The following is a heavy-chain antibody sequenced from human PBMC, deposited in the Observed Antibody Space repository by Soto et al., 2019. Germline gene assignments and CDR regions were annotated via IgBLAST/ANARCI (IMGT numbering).Heavy chain of an antibody. D-gene: IGHD1-26*01. J-gene: IGHJ4*02. CDR2: IYHSGST. CDR1: GFSLSSGYY. CDR3: ARGKWEPYYFDY. V-gene: IGHV4-38-2*01. Sequence: SETLSLTCAVSGFSLSSGYYWGWIRQPPGMGLECIGTIYHSGSTYYNPSLKSRVTISVDTSKNQFSLKLNSVTAADTAVYYCARGKWEPYYFDYWGQGTLVTDSS.